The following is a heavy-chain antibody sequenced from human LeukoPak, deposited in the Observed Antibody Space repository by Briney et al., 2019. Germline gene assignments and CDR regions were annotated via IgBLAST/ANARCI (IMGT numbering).Heavy chain of an antibody. CDR1: GFTFSNYA. Sequence: GGSLRLSCAASGFTFSNYAVSWVRQAPGKGLECVSPISGSGGSTYYAVSVRGRFTVSRDNSKNTLFLQMDSLRAGDTAVYYCAKSPTGSSWPSIDYWGQGTLVTVSS. V-gene: IGHV3-23*01. D-gene: IGHD6-13*01. CDR3: AKSPTGSSWPSIDY. CDR2: ISGSGGST. J-gene: IGHJ4*02.